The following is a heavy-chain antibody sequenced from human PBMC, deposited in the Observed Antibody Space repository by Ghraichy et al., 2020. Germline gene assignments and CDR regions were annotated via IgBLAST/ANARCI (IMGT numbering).Heavy chain of an antibody. CDR3: ARDLIPWSMVDAFDI. V-gene: IGHV1-18*01. D-gene: IGHD2-21*01. CDR1: GYTFTGYG. J-gene: IGHJ3*02. CDR2: ISAYNGNT. Sequence: ASVKVSCKASGYTFTGYGISWVRQAPGQGLEWMGWISAYNGNTNYAQKLQGRVTMTTDTSTSTAYMELRSLRSDDTAVYYCARDLIPWSMVDAFDIWGQGTMVTVSS.